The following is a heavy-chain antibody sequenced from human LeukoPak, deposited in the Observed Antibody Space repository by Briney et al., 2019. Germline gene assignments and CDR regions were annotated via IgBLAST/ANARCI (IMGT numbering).Heavy chain of an antibody. D-gene: IGHD6-19*01. CDR2: IYTSGST. CDR1: GGSISSYY. J-gene: IGHJ4*02. Sequence: SETLSLTCTVSGGSISSYYWSWIRQPAGKGLEWIGRIYTSGSTNYNPSLKSRVTISVDTSKNQFSLKLTSVTAADTAVYYCARAGASSSGWPFDYWGQGTLVTVSS. V-gene: IGHV4-4*07. CDR3: ARAGASSSGWPFDY.